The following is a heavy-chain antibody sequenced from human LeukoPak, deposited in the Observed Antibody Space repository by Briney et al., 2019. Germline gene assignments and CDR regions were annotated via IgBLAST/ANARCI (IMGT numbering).Heavy chain of an antibody. J-gene: IGHJ4*02. CDR1: GFTLSKYA. CDR2: ISGSGGST. D-gene: IGHD2-2*01. V-gene: IGHV3-23*01. CDR3: AKGGVVGTHYFDY. Sequence: PGGSLRLSCAASGFTLSKYAMTWVRQAPGKGLEWVSGISGSGGSTYYADSVKGRFTISRDNSKNTLYLQMNSLRAEDTAVYYCAKGGVVGTHYFDYWGQGNLVTVSS.